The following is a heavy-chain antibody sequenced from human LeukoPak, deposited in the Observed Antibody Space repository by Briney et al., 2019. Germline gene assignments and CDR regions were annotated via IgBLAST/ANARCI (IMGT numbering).Heavy chain of an antibody. CDR2: IKQDGSAK. D-gene: IGHD5-18*01. CDR3: ARDVDTANYYYYYYMDV. CDR1: GFTFNRYW. Sequence: GGSLRLSCAASGFTFNRYWMSWVRQAPGKELQWVANIKQDGSAKYYVDSVKGRFTISRDNAKNSLYLQMNSLRAEDAAVYYCARDVDTANYYYYYYMDVWGKGTTVTVSS. V-gene: IGHV3-7*01. J-gene: IGHJ6*03.